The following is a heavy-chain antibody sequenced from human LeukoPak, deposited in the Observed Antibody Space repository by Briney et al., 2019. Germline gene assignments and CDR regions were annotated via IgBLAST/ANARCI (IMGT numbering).Heavy chain of an antibody. CDR3: HSRFLEWLLDY. CDR2: IYDSGST. J-gene: IGHJ4*02. Sequence: SETLSLTCAVYGGSFSGYYWSWIRQPPGKGLEWIGSIYDSGSTYYNPSLKSRVTISVDTSKNQFSLRLSSVNDADTAIYYCHSRFLEWLLDYWGQGTLVTASS. D-gene: IGHD3-3*01. V-gene: IGHV4-34*01. CDR1: GGSFSGYY.